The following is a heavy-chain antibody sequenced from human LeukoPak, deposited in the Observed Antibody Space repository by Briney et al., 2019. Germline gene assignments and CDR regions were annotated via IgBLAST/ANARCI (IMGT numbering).Heavy chain of an antibody. Sequence: PGGSLRLSCAASGFTFSSYAMSWVRQAPGKGLEWVSAISGSGGSTYYADSVKGRFIIPRDNSKNTLYLQMNSLRAEDTAVYYCAKDRRSYCGGDCSGWYFDLWGRGTLVTVSS. D-gene: IGHD2-21*02. CDR3: AKDRRSYCGGDCSGWYFDL. CDR1: GFTFSSYA. V-gene: IGHV3-23*01. CDR2: ISGSGGST. J-gene: IGHJ2*01.